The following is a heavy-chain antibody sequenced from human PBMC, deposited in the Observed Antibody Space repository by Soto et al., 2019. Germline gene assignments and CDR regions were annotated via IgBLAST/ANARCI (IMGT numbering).Heavy chain of an antibody. D-gene: IGHD2-2*01. Sequence: SETLSLTYTVSGGSISSYYWSWIRQPPGKGLEWIGYIYYSGSTNYNPSLKSRVTISVDTSKNQFSLKLSSVTAADTAVYYCARAPRTTYFDYWGQGTLVTVSS. CDR2: IYYSGST. CDR1: GGSISSYY. J-gene: IGHJ4*02. CDR3: ARAPRTTYFDY. V-gene: IGHV4-59*01.